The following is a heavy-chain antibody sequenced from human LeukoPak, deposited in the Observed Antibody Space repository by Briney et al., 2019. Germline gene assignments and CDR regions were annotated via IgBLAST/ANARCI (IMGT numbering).Heavy chain of an antibody. CDR1: GYTFTSYD. J-gene: IGHJ6*03. V-gene: IGHV1-8*01. Sequence: ASVKVSCKASGYTFTSYDINWVRQATGQGLEWMGWMNPNTGNTGYAQKFQGRVTMTRNTSIGTAYMELSSLRSEDTAVYYGARGRSPYYYMDVWGKGTTVTISS. D-gene: IGHD6-13*01. CDR2: MNPNTGNT. CDR3: ARGRSPYYYMDV.